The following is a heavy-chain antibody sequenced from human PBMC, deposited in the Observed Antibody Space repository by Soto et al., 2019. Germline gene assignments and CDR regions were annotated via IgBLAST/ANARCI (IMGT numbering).Heavy chain of an antibody. CDR3: ARTLTPYYDFWSGYTENYYYYYMDV. V-gene: IGHV5-51*01. Sequence: PGESLKISCKGSGYSFTSYWIGWVRQMPGKGLEWMGIIYPGDSDTRYSPSFQGQVTISADKSISTAYLQWSSLKASDTAMYYCARTLTPYYDFWSGYTENYYYYYMDVWGKGTKVTVSS. CDR2: IYPGDSDT. CDR1: GYSFTSYW. D-gene: IGHD3-3*01. J-gene: IGHJ6*03.